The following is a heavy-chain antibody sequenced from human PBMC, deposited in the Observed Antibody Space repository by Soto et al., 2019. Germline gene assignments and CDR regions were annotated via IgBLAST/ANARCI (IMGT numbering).Heavy chain of an antibody. Sequence: SETLSLTCTVSGGSISSYYWSRIRQPPGKGLEWIGYIYYSGSTNYNPSLKSRVTISVDTSKNQFSLKLSSVTAADTAVYYCARDRSHYYYGMDVWGQGTTVTLSS. CDR1: GGSISSYY. V-gene: IGHV4-59*01. CDR3: ARDRSHYYYGMDV. CDR2: IYYSGST. J-gene: IGHJ6*02.